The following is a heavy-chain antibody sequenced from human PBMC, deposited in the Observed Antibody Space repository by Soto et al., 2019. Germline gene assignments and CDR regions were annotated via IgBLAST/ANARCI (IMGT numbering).Heavy chain of an antibody. CDR1: GYTFTSYD. CDR2: MNPNSGNT. J-gene: IGHJ6*02. D-gene: IGHD3-3*01. V-gene: IGHV1-8*01. CDR3: ARGFRPVMAIFGVVIYYGMEV. Sequence: ASVNVSCKASGYTFTSYDINWVRQATGQGLEWMGWMNPNSGNTGYAQKFQGRVTMTRNTSISKAYMELSSLRSEDTAVYYCARGFRPVMAIFGVVIYYGMEVWGQDTMVTASS.